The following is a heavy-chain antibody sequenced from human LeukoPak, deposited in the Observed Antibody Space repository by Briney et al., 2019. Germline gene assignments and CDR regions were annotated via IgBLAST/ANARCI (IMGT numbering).Heavy chain of an antibody. CDR3: ARSLSAYTPLAVDY. V-gene: IGHV3-11*03. D-gene: IGHD5-18*01. CDR1: GFTFSDHY. Sequence: GGSLRLSCAASGFTFSDHYMSGIRQAPGKGLEWVSYISSSSSNTNYADSVKGRFTISGDNAKNSLSLQMNSLRAEDTAVYYCARSLSAYTPLAVDYWGQGTLVSVSS. CDR2: ISSSSSNT. J-gene: IGHJ4*02.